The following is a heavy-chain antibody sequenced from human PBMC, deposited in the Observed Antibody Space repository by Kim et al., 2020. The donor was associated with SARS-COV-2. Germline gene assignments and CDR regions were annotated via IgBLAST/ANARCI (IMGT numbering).Heavy chain of an antibody. D-gene: IGHD6-13*01. CDR2: INHSGST. CDR3: ARVVAAERGVDY. J-gene: IGHJ4*02. CDR1: GGSFSGYY. Sequence: SETLSLTCAVYGGSFSGYYWSWIRQPPGKGLEWIGEINHSGSTNYNPSLKSRVTISVDTSKNQFSLKLSSVTAADTAVYYCARVVAAERGVDYWGQGTLV. V-gene: IGHV4-34*01.